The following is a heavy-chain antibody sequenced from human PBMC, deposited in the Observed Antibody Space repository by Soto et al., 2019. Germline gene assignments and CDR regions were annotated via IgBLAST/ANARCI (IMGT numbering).Heavy chain of an antibody. CDR1: GFTFSTYN. D-gene: IGHD4-4*01. V-gene: IGHV3-21*01. CDR2: ISTGSDYI. CDR3: ATGALQYPLEY. J-gene: IGHJ4*02. Sequence: GGSLRLSFAASGFTFSTYNMNWVRQAPGKGLEWVSSISTGSDYIYYADSVKGRFTVSRDNAKNSLYLQMNSLRAEDTAVYYCATGALQYPLEYWRQGTLVTVSS.